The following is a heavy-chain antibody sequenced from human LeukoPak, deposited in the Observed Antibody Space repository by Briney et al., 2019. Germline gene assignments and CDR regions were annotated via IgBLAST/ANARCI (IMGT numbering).Heavy chain of an antibody. CDR1: GYTFTGYY. D-gene: IGHD3-22*01. J-gene: IGHJ4*02. CDR3: ARAWGYYYDSSGFQGGYYFAY. CDR2: INPNSCGT. V-gene: IGHV1-2*02. Sequence: ASVKVSCKASGYTFTGYYMHWVRQAPGQGLEWMGWINPNSCGTNYAQKFQGRVNMTRDTSISTAYMELSRLRSDDTAVYYCARAWGYYYDSSGFQGGYYFAYWGQGTLVTVPS.